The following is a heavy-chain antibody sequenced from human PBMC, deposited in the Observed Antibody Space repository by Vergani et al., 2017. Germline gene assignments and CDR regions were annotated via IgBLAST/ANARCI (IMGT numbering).Heavy chain of an antibody. CDR3: VYRKTESGTNGCVYPFYYNYDMDV. D-gene: IGHD1-7*01. Sequence: QITLKESGPTLVKPTQTLTLTCTFSGFSLNTPGVSVAWIRQPPGKALDWLALNYWNDDQHYSSSLNNRVTITKDTSKNQVVLTMTNMDYVDTGTYYSVYRKTESGTNGCVYPFYYNYDMDVWGKGTTVTVSS. CDR1: GFSLNTPGVS. J-gene: IGHJ6*03. V-gene: IGHV2-5*04. CDR2: NYWNDDQ.